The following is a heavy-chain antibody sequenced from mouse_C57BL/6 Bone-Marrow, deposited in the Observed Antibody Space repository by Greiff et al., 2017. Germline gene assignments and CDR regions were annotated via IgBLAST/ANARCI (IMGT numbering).Heavy chain of an antibody. V-gene: IGHV5-6*01. CDR1: GFTFSSSG. D-gene: IGHD2-4*01. Sequence: EVKLVESGGDLVKPGGSLKLSCAASGFTFSSSGMSWVRQTPDKRLEWVATISSGGSYTYYPDSVKGRFTISRDNAKNTLYLQMSSLKSEDTAMYYCARDDYDGYFDVWGRGTTVTVSS. J-gene: IGHJ1*03. CDR3: ARDDYDGYFDV. CDR2: ISSGGSYT.